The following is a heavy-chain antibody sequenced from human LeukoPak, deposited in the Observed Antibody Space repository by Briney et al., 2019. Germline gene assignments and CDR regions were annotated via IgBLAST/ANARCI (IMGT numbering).Heavy chain of an antibody. V-gene: IGHV1-69*04. J-gene: IGHJ4*02. CDR3: AGDSDDAISTVCDY. D-gene: IGHD4-17*01. CDR2: IIPILGIA. CDR1: GGTFSSYA. Sequence: ASVKVSCKASGGTFSSYAISWVRQAPGQGLEWMGRIIPILGIANYAQKFQGRVTITADKSTSTAYMELSSLRSDDTAVYYCAGDSDDAISTVCDYWGQGTLVTVSS.